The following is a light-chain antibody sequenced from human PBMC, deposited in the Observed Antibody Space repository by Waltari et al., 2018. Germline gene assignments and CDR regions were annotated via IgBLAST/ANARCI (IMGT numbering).Light chain of an antibody. CDR3: QTGGHGTWV. J-gene: IGLJ3*02. Sequence: SYVLTQPPSVSVAPGKTARLTCGGNNIGSQSVHWYQQRPGQAPVVVIFYDSNWPSGIPERLSGSKSGNMATLTITRVEAGDEADYYCQTGGHGTWVFGGGTRLTVL. CDR1: NIGSQS. CDR2: YDS. V-gene: IGLV3-21*01.